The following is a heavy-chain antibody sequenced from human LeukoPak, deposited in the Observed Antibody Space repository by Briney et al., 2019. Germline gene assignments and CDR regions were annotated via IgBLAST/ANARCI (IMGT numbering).Heavy chain of an antibody. CDR2: INPSGGST. CDR3: ARGIPSRSGSYVGDDY. V-gene: IGHV1-46*01. CDR1: GYTFTSYY. Sequence: ASVKVSCKASGYTFTSYYMHWVRQAPGQGLEWMGIINPSGGSTSYAQKFQGRVTMTRDTSTSTVYMELSSLRSEDTAVYYCARGIPSRSGSYVGDDYWGQGTLVTVSS. J-gene: IGHJ4*02. D-gene: IGHD1-26*01.